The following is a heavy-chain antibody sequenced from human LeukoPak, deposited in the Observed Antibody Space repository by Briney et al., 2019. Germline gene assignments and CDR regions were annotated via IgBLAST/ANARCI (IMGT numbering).Heavy chain of an antibody. CDR3: ARGSPPDF. CDR2: MSYDGSNQ. J-gene: IGHJ4*02. Sequence: GRSLRLSRAASGFPFSDYAMYWVRQAPGKGLQWVALMSYDGSNQYHADSVKGRFTISRDNAKNTLYLEMNSLRAEDTALYYCARGSPPDFWGQGTLVTVSS. CDR1: GFPFSDYA. V-gene: IGHV3-30-3*01.